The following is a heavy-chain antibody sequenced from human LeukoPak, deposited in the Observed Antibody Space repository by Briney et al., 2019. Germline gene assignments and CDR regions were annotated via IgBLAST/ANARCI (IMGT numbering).Heavy chain of an antibody. Sequence: GGSLRLSCAASGFTFSSYSMNWVRQAPGKGLEWVSSISSSSSYIYYADSVKGRFTISRDNAKNSLYLQMNSLRAEDTAVYYCARGPYSSSWYDWFDPWGQGTLDTVSS. D-gene: IGHD6-13*01. J-gene: IGHJ5*02. CDR1: GFTFSSYS. CDR3: ARGPYSSSWYDWFDP. V-gene: IGHV3-21*01. CDR2: ISSSSSYI.